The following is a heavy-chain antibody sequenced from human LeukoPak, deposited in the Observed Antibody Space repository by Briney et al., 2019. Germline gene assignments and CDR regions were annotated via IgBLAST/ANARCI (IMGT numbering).Heavy chain of an antibody. Sequence: GGSLRLSGAASGFSLSRYWMSWVRQAPGKGLEWVANMKQDGSEKKYVDSVKGRFTISRDITKNSLYLQMNSLRVEDTAVYYCARDLLHWNYGVDDSFDIWGQGTMVTVSS. CDR1: GFSLSRYW. D-gene: IGHD1-7*01. J-gene: IGHJ3*02. CDR2: MKQDGSEK. V-gene: IGHV3-7*01. CDR3: ARDLLHWNYGVDDSFDI.